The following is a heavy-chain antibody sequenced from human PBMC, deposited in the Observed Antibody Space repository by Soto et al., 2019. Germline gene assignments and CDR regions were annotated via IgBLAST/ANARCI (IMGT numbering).Heavy chain of an antibody. J-gene: IGHJ4*02. V-gene: IGHV3-30-3*01. CDR3: ARGPSSLTRFDY. CDR2: ISYDGSNK. CDR1: GFTFSSYA. D-gene: IGHD2-2*01. Sequence: PGGSLRLSCAASGFTFSSYAMHWVRQAPGKGLEWVAVISYDGSNKYYADSVTGRFTISRDNSKNTLYLQMNSLRAEDTAVYYCARGPSSLTRFDYWGQGTLVTVSS.